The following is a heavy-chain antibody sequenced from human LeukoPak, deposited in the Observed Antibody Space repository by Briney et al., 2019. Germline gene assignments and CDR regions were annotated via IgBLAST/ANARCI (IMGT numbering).Heavy chain of an antibody. D-gene: IGHD3-3*01. J-gene: IGHJ4*02. V-gene: IGHV5-51*01. CDR1: GSTFSSYW. Sequence: GESLKISCKGSGSTFSSYWIGWVRQLPGKGLEWMGIIYPGDSDTRYSPSLQGQVTISVDTSIGTAYLQWSSLKASDTAIYYCARQNDFRLDYWGQGTLVTVSS. CDR3: ARQNDFRLDY. CDR2: IYPGDSDT.